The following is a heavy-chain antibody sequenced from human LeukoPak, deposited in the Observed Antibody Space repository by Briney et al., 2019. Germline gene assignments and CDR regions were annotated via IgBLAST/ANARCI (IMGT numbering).Heavy chain of an antibody. D-gene: IGHD3-22*01. V-gene: IGHV3-43D*03. J-gene: IGHJ4*02. CDR2: ITWDGRNT. Sequence: PGGSLRLSCAASGFTFDDYALNWVRQAPGKGLEWVSIITWDGRNTYYADSVKGRFTISRDNSKNSLYLQMNSLRAEDTALYYCARPTYYYDSRGFGAFDYWGQGTLVTVSS. CDR1: GFTFDDYA. CDR3: ARPTYYYDSRGFGAFDY.